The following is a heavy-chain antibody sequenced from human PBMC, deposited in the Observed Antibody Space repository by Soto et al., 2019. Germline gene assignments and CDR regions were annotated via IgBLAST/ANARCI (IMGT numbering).Heavy chain of an antibody. CDR3: ARVGYSSGWHEYYFDY. J-gene: IGHJ4*02. V-gene: IGHV1-3*01. Sequence: ASVKVSCKASGYTFTSYAMHWVRQAPGQRLEWMGWINAGNGNTKYSQKFQGRVTITRDTSASTAYMELSSLRSEDTAVYYCARVGYSSGWHEYYFDYWGQGTLVTVSS. D-gene: IGHD6-19*01. CDR1: GYTFTSYA. CDR2: INAGNGNT.